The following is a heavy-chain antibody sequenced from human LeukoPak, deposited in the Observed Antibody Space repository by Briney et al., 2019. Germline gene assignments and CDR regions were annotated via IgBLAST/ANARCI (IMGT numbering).Heavy chain of an antibody. J-gene: IGHJ4*02. Sequence: ASVKVSCKASGYTFTSYGISWVRQAPGQGLEWMGWISAYNGNTNYAQKLQGRVTMTTDTSTSTAYMELRSLRSDDTAVYYCARDVWFGESHGVLDYWGQGTLVTVSS. D-gene: IGHD3-10*01. CDR1: GYTFTSYG. V-gene: IGHV1-18*01. CDR2: ISAYNGNT. CDR3: ARDVWFGESHGVLDY.